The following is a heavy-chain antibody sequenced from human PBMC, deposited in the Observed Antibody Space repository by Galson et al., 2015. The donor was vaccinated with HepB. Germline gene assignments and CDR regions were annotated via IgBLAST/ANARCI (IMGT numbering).Heavy chain of an antibody. D-gene: IGHD3-10*01. CDR1: GYTFTGYY. CDR2: INPNRAGT. V-gene: IGHV1-2*02. J-gene: IGHJ6*03. CDR3: ARGSYQGSGSFYNTERLAQMERDLYFYYMDV. Sequence: SVKVSCKASGYTFTGYYIHWVRQAPGQGLEWVGWINPNRAGTNYAQKFQGRVTMTRDTSISTAYMELRSLRSDDTAVYFCARGSYQGSGSFYNTERLAQMERDLYFYYMDVWGNGTTVTVSS.